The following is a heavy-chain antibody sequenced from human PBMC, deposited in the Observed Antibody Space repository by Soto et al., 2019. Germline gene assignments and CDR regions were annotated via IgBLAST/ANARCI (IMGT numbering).Heavy chain of an antibody. CDR3: ARVSITGTPRGMDV. CDR2: INHSGST. V-gene: IGHV4-34*01. Sequence: PSETLSLTCAVYGGSFSGYYWSWIRQPPGKGLEWIGEINHSGSTNYNPSLKSRVTISVDTSKNQFSLKLSSVTAADTAVYYCARVSITGTPRGMDVWGQGTKVTVSS. CDR1: GGSFSGYY. D-gene: IGHD1-20*01. J-gene: IGHJ6*02.